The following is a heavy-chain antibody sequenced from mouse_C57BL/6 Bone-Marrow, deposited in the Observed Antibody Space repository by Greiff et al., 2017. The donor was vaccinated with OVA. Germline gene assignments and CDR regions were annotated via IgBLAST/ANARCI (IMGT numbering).Heavy chain of an antibody. D-gene: IGHD1-1*01. CDR1: GFTFSDYG. J-gene: IGHJ4*01. Sequence: DVMLVESGGGLVKPGGSLKLSCAASGFTFSDYGMHWVRQAPEKGLEWVAYISSGSSTIYYADTVKGRFTISRDNAKNTLFLQMTSLRSEDTAMYYCASGYYYGSNDAMDYWGQGTSVTVSS. CDR3: ASGYYYGSNDAMDY. CDR2: ISSGSSTI. V-gene: IGHV5-17*01.